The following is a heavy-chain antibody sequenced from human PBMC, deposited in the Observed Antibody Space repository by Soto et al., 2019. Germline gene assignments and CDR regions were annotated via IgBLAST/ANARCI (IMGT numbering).Heavy chain of an antibody. Sequence: QVQLVQSGGEVKRPGASVKFSCKTSGYTFSNYGITWVRQAPGQPLEWLGWISLYSDGTNYAQKFQGRVSMPTDTSTTTAYMELRSLRSDDTAVYYCARVVPGAEAWFGPWGQGTLVTVSS. J-gene: IGHJ5*02. CDR2: ISLYSDGT. D-gene: IGHD2-2*01. V-gene: IGHV1-18*01. CDR1: GYTFSNYG. CDR3: ARVVPGAEAWFGP.